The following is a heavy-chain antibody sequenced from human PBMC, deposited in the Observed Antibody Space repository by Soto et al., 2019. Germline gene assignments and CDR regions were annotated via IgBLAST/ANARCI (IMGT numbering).Heavy chain of an antibody. CDR1: GFTVSSSS. J-gene: IGHJ4*02. D-gene: IGHD2-2*01. CDR2: IYADGAT. Sequence: EVELVETGGGLIQPGGSLRLSCAASGFTVSSSSMSWVRQAPGKGLEWVSLIYADGATYYGDSVKGRFTISRDTSKNTLSLQMTSLRADDTAVYYCARDDSCRGAPFHYWGQGTLVTVSS. V-gene: IGHV3-53*02. CDR3: ARDDSCRGAPFHY.